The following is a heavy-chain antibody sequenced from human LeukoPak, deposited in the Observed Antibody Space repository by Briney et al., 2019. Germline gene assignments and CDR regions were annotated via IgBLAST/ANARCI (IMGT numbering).Heavy chain of an antibody. CDR2: IKSKTDGGTT. V-gene: IGHV3-15*01. CDR3: TTGIGCSGGSCYSY. D-gene: IGHD2-15*01. Sequence: GGSLRLSCITSGFSFRGYNMAWVRQAPGKGLEWVGRIKSKTDGGTTDYAAPVKGRFTISRDDSKNTLYLQMNSLKTEDTAVYYCTTGIGCSGGSCYSYWGQGTLVTVSS. CDR1: GFSFRGYN. J-gene: IGHJ4*02.